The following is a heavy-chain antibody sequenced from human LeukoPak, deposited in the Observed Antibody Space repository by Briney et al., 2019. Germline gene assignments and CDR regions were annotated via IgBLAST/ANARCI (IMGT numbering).Heavy chain of an antibody. Sequence: ASVKVSCKASGGTFSSYAISWVRQAPGQGLEWMGGIIPIFGTANYAQKFQGRVTITADESTSTAYMELSSLRSEDTAVYYCARVGNPYCSGGSCYSYYYYGMDVWGQGTTVTVSS. CDR1: GGTFSSYA. CDR3: ARVGNPYCSGGSCYSYYYYGMDV. J-gene: IGHJ6*02. D-gene: IGHD2-15*01. CDR2: IIPIFGTA. V-gene: IGHV1-69*13.